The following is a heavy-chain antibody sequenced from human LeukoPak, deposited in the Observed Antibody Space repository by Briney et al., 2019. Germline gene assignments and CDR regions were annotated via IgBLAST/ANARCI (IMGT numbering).Heavy chain of an antibody. CDR2: ISSSGTII. Sequence: PGGSLRLSCAASGFTFSDYSMNWVRQAPGKGLEWVSYISSSGTIIYYADSVKGRFTISRDNAKNSLYLQMNSLRAEDTAVYFCARDLSTIAYFDYWGQGTLVTASS. CDR1: GFTFSDYS. CDR3: ARDLSTIAYFDY. J-gene: IGHJ4*02. V-gene: IGHV3-48*04. D-gene: IGHD2-21*01.